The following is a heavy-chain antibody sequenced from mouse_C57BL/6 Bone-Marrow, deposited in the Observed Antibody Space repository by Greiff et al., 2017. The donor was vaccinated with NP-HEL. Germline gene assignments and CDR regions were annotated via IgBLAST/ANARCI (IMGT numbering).Heavy chain of an antibody. V-gene: IGHV5-12*01. J-gene: IGHJ3*01. CDR2: ISNGGGST. CDR1: GFTFSDYY. D-gene: IGHD2-13*01. CDR3: ARQGYDDSTWFAY. Sequence: EVKLVESGGGLVQPGGSLKLSCAASGFTFSDYYMYWVRQTPEKRLEWVAYISNGGGSTYYPDTVKGRFTISRDNAKNTLYLQMSRLKSEDTAMYYCARQGYDDSTWFAYWGQGTLVTVSA.